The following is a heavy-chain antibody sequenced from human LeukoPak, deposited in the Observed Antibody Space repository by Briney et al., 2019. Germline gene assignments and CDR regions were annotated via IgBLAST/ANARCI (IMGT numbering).Heavy chain of an antibody. CDR3: ARANQEGVTDI. D-gene: IGHD3-10*01. Sequence: SETLSLTCTVSGGSISSYYWSWIRQPPGKGLEWIGYIYYSGSTNYNPSLKSRATISVDTSKNQFSLKLSSVTAADTAVYYCARANQEGVTDIWGQGTMVTVSS. J-gene: IGHJ3*02. CDR2: IYYSGST. V-gene: IGHV4-59*01. CDR1: GGSISSYY.